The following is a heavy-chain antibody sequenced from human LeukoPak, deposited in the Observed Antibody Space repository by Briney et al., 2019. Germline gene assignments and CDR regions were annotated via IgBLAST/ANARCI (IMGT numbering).Heavy chain of an antibody. CDR3: AGDYTGWALL. Sequence: QPGGSLRLSCAASGFTFSSYEMNWVRQAPGKGLEWIAYISGGGDFVTFAASVRGRFTISRDDAKNSLSLQMSRLRGDDTAVYYCAGDYTGWALLWGQGALVTVSS. CDR2: ISGGGDFV. J-gene: IGHJ4*02. CDR1: GFTFSSYE. V-gene: IGHV3-48*03. D-gene: IGHD6-19*01.